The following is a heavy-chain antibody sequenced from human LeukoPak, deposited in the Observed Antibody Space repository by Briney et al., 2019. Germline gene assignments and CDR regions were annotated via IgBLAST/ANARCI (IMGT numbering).Heavy chain of an antibody. V-gene: IGHV1-8*02. CDR3: ARADCSSTSCYTAYYYYGMDV. Sequence: GASVKVSCKASGYTFTSYGISWVRQATGQGLEWMGWMNPNSGNTGYAQKFQGRVTMTRNTSISTAYMELSSLRSEDTAVYYCARADCSSTSCYTAYYYYGMDVWGQGTTVTVSS. CDR1: GYTFTSYG. D-gene: IGHD2-2*02. J-gene: IGHJ6*02. CDR2: MNPNSGNT.